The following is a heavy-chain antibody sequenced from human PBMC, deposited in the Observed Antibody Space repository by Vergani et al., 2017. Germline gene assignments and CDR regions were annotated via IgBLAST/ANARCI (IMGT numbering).Heavy chain of an antibody. CDR1: GFTFSSYW. D-gene: IGHD6-13*01. V-gene: IGHV3-74*01. CDR2: INSDGSST. CDR3: ARDLLYSSSWKGDYYYYYGMDV. Sequence: EVQLVESGGGLVQPGGSLRLSCAASGFTFSSYWMHWVRQAPGKGLVWVSRINSDGSSTSYADSVKGRFTIARDNAKNTLYLQMNSLRAEDTAVYYCARDLLYSSSWKGDYYYYYGMDVWGQGTTVTVSS. J-gene: IGHJ6*02.